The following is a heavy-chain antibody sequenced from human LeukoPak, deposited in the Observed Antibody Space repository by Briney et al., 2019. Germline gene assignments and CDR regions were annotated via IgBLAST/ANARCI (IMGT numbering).Heavy chain of an antibody. CDR2: IYYIGST. CDR1: GGSIRSYY. CDR3: ARGGIVGSRTNWFDP. V-gene: IGHV4-59*01. D-gene: IGHD1-26*01. Sequence: PSETLSLTCTVSGGSIRSYYWSWIRQPPGKGLECIGYIYYIGSTNYNPSLKSRVTISLDTSKSQFSLKLTSVAPADTAVYYCARGGIVGSRTNWFDPWGQGILVTVSS. J-gene: IGHJ5*02.